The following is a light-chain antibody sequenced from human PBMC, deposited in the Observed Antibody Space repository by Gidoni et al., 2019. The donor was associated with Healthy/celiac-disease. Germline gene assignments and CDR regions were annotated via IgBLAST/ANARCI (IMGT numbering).Light chain of an antibody. CDR1: QRIISY. V-gene: IGKV1-39*01. J-gene: IGKJ4*01. CDR2: AAS. CDR3: QQSYSTPLT. Sequence: DIHMTQSPSSLSASVGDRVTITCRASQRIISYLNWYQQKPGKAPKLLIYAASSLQSGVPSRFSGSGSGTDFTLTISSLQPEDFATYYCQQSYSTPLTFGGGTKVEIK.